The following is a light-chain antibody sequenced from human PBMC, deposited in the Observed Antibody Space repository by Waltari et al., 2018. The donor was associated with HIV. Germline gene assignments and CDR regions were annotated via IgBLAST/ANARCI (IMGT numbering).Light chain of an antibody. CDR3: ASYTVNSTGV. V-gene: IGLV2-14*03. CDR2: DVN. J-gene: IGLJ1*01. Sequence: QSALSQPASVSASPGQSVAISCSGSASDIRRYNYVSWYHQHPDRAPTLILFDVNNRPSGISDRFSGSKSGTTASLTISTVRTDDEADYYCASYTVNSTGVFGTGTKLSVL. CDR1: ASDIRRYNY.